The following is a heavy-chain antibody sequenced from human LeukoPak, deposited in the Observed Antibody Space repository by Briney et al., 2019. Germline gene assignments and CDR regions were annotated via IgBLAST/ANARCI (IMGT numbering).Heavy chain of an antibody. Sequence: GGSLRLSCAASGFTFSSYSMNWVRQAPGKGLEWVSSISSSSSYIYYADSVKGRFTISRDNAKNSLYLQMNSLRAEDTAVYYCARDSRLNDAFDIWGQGTMVTVSS. V-gene: IGHV3-21*01. J-gene: IGHJ3*02. CDR3: ARDSRLNDAFDI. CDR1: GFTFSSYS. D-gene: IGHD1-1*01. CDR2: ISSSSSYI.